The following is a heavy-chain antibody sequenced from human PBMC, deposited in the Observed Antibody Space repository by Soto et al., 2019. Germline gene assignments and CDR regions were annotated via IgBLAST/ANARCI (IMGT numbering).Heavy chain of an antibody. CDR2: ISGYNGNT. V-gene: IGHV1-18*01. D-gene: IGHD2-8*02. Sequence: QVQLLQSGGEVKKPGASVKVSCNSSDHTCTYYGINWVRRSPGQGLEGMGWISGYNGNTKYAQKFQDRVTMSADTSTRTAYLEMRRLTADDTSVYFWAETGGYYFGLDVWGQGTTVTVSS. CDR3: AETGGYYFGLDV. CDR1: DHTCTYYG. J-gene: IGHJ6*02.